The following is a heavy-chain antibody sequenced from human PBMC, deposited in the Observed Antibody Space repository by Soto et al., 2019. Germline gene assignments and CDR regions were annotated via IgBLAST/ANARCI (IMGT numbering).Heavy chain of an antibody. CDR3: AREFWRRGEYFDL. V-gene: IGHV3-30-3*01. CDR2: ISYDGSNK. J-gene: IGHJ2*01. CDR1: GFTFSTYA. Sequence: QVQLVESGGGVVQPGRSLRLSCTASGFTFSTYAMHWVRQAPGKGLEGVTVISYDGSNKHYADSEKGRFTISRDNSKNTLYLQMNSLSAEDTAVYYCAREFWRRGEYFDLWGRGTLVTVSS. D-gene: IGHD3-3*01.